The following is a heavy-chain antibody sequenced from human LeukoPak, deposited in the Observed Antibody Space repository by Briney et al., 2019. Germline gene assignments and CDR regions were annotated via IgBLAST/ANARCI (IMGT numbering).Heavy chain of an antibody. V-gene: IGHV3-9*01. CDR3: AKDISVGSIAAAGTNYYYGMDV. Sequence: GGSLRLSCAASGFTFDDYAMHWVRQAPGKGLEWVSGIGWNSGSIGYADSVKGRFTISRDNAKNSLYLQMNSLRAEDTALYYCAKDISVGSIAAAGTNYYYGMDVWGQGTTVTVSS. CDR1: GFTFDDYA. CDR2: IGWNSGSI. J-gene: IGHJ6*02. D-gene: IGHD6-13*01.